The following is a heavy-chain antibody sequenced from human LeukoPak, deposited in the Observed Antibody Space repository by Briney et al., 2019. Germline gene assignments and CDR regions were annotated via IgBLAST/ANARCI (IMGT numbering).Heavy chain of an antibody. Sequence: GGSLRLSCTASGFTFRNYAMNWVRQGPGKGLGWVSTINDNGDTTYYADSVKGRFTISRDNSKNTLSLQINSLRVEDTAVYYCAKDVGKWESLHFFDYWGQGTLVTVSS. CDR2: INDNGDTT. CDR1: GFTFRNYA. CDR3: AKDVGKWESLHFFDY. D-gene: IGHD1-26*01. J-gene: IGHJ4*02. V-gene: IGHV3-23*01.